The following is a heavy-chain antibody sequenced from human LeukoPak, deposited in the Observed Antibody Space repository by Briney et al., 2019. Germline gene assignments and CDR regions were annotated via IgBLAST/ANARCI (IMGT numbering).Heavy chain of an antibody. CDR2: IVVGSGNT. V-gene: IGHV1-58*01. D-gene: IGHD3-22*01. CDR3: AAADPSYYYDSSGYPFDY. J-gene: IGHJ4*02. Sequence: SVKVSCKASGFTFTSSAVQWVRQARGQRLEWIGWIVVGSGNTNYAQKFQERVTITRDMSTSTAYMELSSLRSEDTAVYYCAAADPSYYYDSSGYPFDYWGQGTLVTVSS. CDR1: GFTFTSSA.